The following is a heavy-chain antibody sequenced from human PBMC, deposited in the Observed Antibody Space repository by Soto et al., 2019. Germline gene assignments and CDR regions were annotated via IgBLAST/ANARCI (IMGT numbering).Heavy chain of an antibody. D-gene: IGHD6-19*01. CDR2: ISYDGSNK. Sequence: GGSLRLSCPASGFTFSSYGMHWVRQAPGKGLEWVAVISYDGSNKYYADSVKGRFTISRDNSKNTLYLQMNSLRAEDTAVYYCAKDFEVAYSSGCFDYWGQGTPVTVSS. CDR3: AKDFEVAYSSGCFDY. V-gene: IGHV3-30*18. CDR1: GFTFSSYG. J-gene: IGHJ4*02.